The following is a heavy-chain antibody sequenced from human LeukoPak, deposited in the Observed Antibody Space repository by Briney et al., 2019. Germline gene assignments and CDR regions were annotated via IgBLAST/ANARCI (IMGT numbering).Heavy chain of an antibody. Sequence: GGSLRLSCAASGFTFSSYWMSWVRQAPGKGLEWVANIKQDGSEKYYVDSVKGRFTISRDNAKNSLYLQMNSLRAEDTAVYYCARAPRYSGSGGDSFDIWGQGTKVTVSS. V-gene: IGHV3-7*01. J-gene: IGHJ3*02. CDR3: ARAPRYSGSGGDSFDI. CDR1: GFTFSSYW. CDR2: IKQDGSEK. D-gene: IGHD5-12*01.